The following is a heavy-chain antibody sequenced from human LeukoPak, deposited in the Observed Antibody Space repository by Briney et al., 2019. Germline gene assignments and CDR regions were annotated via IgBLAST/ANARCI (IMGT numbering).Heavy chain of an antibody. Sequence: GGSLRLSCAASGVTFSDYYMRWGRQAPGKGVERGSYISSSGSTIYYADSVKGRLTISRDNAKNSLYLQMNSLRAKDTAVYYCARDLVDDYVWGSYCYWGQGTLVTVSS. CDR3: ARDLVDDYVWGSYCY. CDR1: GVTFSDYY. V-gene: IGHV3-11*01. J-gene: IGHJ4*02. D-gene: IGHD3-16*01. CDR2: ISSSGSTI.